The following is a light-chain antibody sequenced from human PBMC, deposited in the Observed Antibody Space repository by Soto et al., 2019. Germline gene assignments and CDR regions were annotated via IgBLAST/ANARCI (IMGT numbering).Light chain of an antibody. Sequence: DIQMTQSRSTLSASVGDRVTSTCRSSQSISSWLAWYQQKPWKAPKLLIYDASSLESGVPSRFSGSGSGPDFTLTISSLQPQDFATYYCQQPYSQRTLGQGTKVDI. J-gene: IGKJ1*01. CDR2: DAS. CDR3: QQPYSQRT. CDR1: QSISSW. V-gene: IGKV1-5*01.